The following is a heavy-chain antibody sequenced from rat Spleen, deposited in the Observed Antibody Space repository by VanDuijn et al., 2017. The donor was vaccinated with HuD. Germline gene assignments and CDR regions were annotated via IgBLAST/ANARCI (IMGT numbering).Heavy chain of an antibody. CDR1: GFIFSRSA. Sequence: EVQLVESGGGLVQPGRSLKLSCAASGFIFSRSAMAWVRQAPTKGLEWVATISYDGSTTYYRDSVKGRFTISRDNAKSTLYLQMDSLRSEDTATYYCTRDRILRSTGFDYWGQGVMVTVSS. D-gene: IGHD1-6*01. CDR2: ISYDGSTT. CDR3: TRDRILRSTGFDY. V-gene: IGHV5-29*01. J-gene: IGHJ2*01.